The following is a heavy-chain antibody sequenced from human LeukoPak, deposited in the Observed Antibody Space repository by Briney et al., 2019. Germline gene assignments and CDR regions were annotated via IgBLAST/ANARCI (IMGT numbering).Heavy chain of an antibody. V-gene: IGHV4-4*02. CDR1: GGSISSSNW. J-gene: IGHJ4*02. D-gene: IGHD6-19*01. CDR2: IYHSGST. CDR3: ARAGSSSGWYSF. Sequence: SETLSLTCAVSGGSISSSNWWSWVRQPPGKGLEWIGEIYHSGSTNYNPSLKGRVTISVDKSKNQFSLKLSSVTAADTAVYYCARAGSSSGWYSFWGQGTLVTVSS.